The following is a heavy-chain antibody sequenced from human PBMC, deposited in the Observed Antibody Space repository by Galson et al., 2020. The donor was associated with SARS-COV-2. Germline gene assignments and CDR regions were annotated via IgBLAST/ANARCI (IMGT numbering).Heavy chain of an antibody. CDR2: IYYSEST. V-gene: IGHV4-31*03. Sequence: ETSETLCLTCTVSGGPISSGSFNWSWIRQHPGKGREWTGYIYYSESTYYNPSSKSRVTTTVDTSKNLFLLKLSSVIAANTAVYYCATRPIVVTIIGVAPHYFDYWVQGTLVTVSS. CDR3: ATRPIVVTIIGVAPHYFDY. D-gene: IGHD3-3*01. J-gene: IGHJ4*01. CDR1: GGPISSGSFN.